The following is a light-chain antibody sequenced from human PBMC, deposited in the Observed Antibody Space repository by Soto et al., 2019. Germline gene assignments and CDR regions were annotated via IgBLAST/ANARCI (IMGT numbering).Light chain of an antibody. Sequence: QLVLTQSSSASASLGSSVKLTCTLSSVHSSYIIAWHQQQPGKAPRYLMKLEGSGTYNKGSGVPDRFSGSSSGADRYLTISNLQFEDEADYYCETWDSNTWVLGGGTKLTVL. CDR1: SVHSSYI. J-gene: IGLJ3*02. CDR3: ETWDSNTWV. CDR2: LEGSGTY. V-gene: IGLV4-60*02.